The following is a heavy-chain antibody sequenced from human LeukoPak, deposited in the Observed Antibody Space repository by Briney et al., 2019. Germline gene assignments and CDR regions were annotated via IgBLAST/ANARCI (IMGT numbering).Heavy chain of an antibody. CDR2: IKRDGSEK. Sequence: PGGSLRLSCAAPGFTLSSYWMSWGRHAPGKGLEWVANIKRDGSEKYYVDSVKGRFTISRDNAKNSLYLQMNSLRAEDTAVYYCARDYNGRMGIAARCTADWGQGTLVTVSS. V-gene: IGHV3-7*01. CDR3: ARDYNGRMGIAARCTAD. D-gene: IGHD6-6*01. J-gene: IGHJ4*02. CDR1: GFTLSSYW.